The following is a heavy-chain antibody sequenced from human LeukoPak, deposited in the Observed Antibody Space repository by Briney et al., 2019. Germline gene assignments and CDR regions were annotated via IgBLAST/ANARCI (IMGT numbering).Heavy chain of an antibody. CDR2: IYYSGST. Sequence: SETLSLTCTVSGGSISSYYWSWIRQSPGKGLEWIGYIYYSGSTNYNPSLKSRVTMSVDTSKNQFSLKLSSVTAADTAVYYCARNFRGLYFDYWGQGTLVTVSS. D-gene: IGHD3-10*01. V-gene: IGHV4-59*12. J-gene: IGHJ4*02. CDR3: ARNFRGLYFDY. CDR1: GGSISSYY.